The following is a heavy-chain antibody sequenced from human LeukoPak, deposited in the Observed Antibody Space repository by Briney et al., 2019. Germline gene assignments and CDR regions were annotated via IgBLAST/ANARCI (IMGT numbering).Heavy chain of an antibody. CDR3: ATYYGYYAFDI. Sequence: SGTLSLTCAVYGGSFSGYYWSWIRQPPGKGLEWIGEINHSGSTNYNPSLKSRVTISVDTSKNQFSLKLSSVTAADTAVYYCATYYGYYAFDIWGQGTMVTVSS. D-gene: IGHD2/OR15-2a*01. J-gene: IGHJ3*02. V-gene: IGHV4-34*01. CDR1: GGSFSGYY. CDR2: INHSGST.